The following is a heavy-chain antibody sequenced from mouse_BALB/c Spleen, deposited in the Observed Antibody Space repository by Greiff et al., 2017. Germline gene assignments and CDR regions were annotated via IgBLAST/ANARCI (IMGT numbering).Heavy chain of an antibody. V-gene: IGHV1S56*01. CDR2: IYPGNVNT. CDR3: ARDWDERFAY. D-gene: IGHD4-1*01. J-gene: IGHJ3*01. Sequence: QVQLQQSGPELVKPGASVRISCKASGYTFTSYYIHWVKQRPGQGLEWIGWIYPGNVNTKYNEKFKGKATLTADKSSSTAYMQLSSLTSEDSAVYFCARDWDERFAYWGQGTLVTVSA. CDR1: GYTFTSYY.